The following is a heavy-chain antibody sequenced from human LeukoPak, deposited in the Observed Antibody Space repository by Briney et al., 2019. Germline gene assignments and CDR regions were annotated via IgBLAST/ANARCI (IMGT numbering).Heavy chain of an antibody. CDR1: GFTFSSYG. J-gene: IGHJ4*02. Sequence: PGGSLRLSCAASGFTFSSYGMHWVRQAPGKGLEWVSFIRYDGSNKYYAESVQGRFTISRDNSKNTLYLQMNSLRAEDTAVYYCAKAYSSYFDYWGQGTLITVSS. CDR3: AKAYSSYFDY. V-gene: IGHV3-30*02. CDR2: IRYDGSNK. D-gene: IGHD6-13*01.